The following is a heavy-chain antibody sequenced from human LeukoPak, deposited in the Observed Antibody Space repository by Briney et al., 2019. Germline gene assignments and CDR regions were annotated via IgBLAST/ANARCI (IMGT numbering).Heavy chain of an antibody. CDR2: ITGSGGST. CDR1: GFTFSSYA. J-gene: IGHJ4*02. CDR3: ARELFDFDY. D-gene: IGHD3-10*01. Sequence: GGSLRLSCAASGFTFSSYAMTWVRQAPGKGLEWVSEITGSGGSTYYADSLKGRFTISRDNSKNTLYLQMNSLRAEATAVYYCARELFDFDYWGQGTLVTVSS. V-gene: IGHV3-23*01.